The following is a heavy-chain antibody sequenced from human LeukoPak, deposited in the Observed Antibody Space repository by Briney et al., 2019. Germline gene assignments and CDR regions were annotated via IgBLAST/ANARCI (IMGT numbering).Heavy chain of an antibody. CDR2: TYYRSKWYK. D-gene: IGHD3-10*01. CDR3: ARGSYGSGSSSDFDY. Sequence: SQTLSLTCAISGDIVSSNSAAWNWIRQSPSRGLEWLGRTYYRSKWYKDYAVSVKSRITINPDTSKNQFSLQLNSVTPEDTAVYYCARGSYGSGSSSDFDYWGQGTLVTVSS. V-gene: IGHV6-1*01. CDR1: GDIVSSNSAA. J-gene: IGHJ4*02.